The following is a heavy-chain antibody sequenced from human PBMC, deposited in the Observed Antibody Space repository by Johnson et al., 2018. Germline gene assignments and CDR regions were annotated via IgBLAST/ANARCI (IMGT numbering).Heavy chain of an antibody. V-gene: IGHV3-66*01. CDR3: ARDGPWGYYMDV. Sequence: VQLVQSGGGLVQPGGSLRLSCAASGFTFSSYAMSWVRQAPGKGLEWVSVIYSGGSTYYADSVKGRFTIPRDNSKNTLYLQMNSLRAEDTAVYYCARDGPWGYYMDVWGKGTTVTVSS. J-gene: IGHJ6*03. CDR1: GFTFSSYA. CDR2: IYSGGST. D-gene: IGHD7-27*01.